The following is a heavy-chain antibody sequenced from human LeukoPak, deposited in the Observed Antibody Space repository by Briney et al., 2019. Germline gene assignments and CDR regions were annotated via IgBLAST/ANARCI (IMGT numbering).Heavy chain of an antibody. CDR1: GGFFSGYY. V-gene: IGHV4-34*01. Sequence: DSLSLTCAVYGGFFSGYYRSWTRPPPGKGPEWIGEINHRGSTNYNPSLKSRVPISVDTSKNQFSLKLSSVTAADTAVYYCARVGLLWFGELLENEAFDIWGQGTMVTVSS. CDR3: ARVGLLWFGELLENEAFDI. CDR2: INHRGST. D-gene: IGHD3-10*01. J-gene: IGHJ3*02.